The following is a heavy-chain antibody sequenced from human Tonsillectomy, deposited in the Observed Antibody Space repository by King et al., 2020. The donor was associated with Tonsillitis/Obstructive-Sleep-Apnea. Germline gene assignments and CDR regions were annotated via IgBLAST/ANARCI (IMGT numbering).Heavy chain of an antibody. V-gene: IGHV3-30*04. CDR3: AREAGDYDLYFDY. CDR1: GFTFGRYA. J-gene: IGHJ4*02. D-gene: IGHD4-17*01. CDR2: IAYDASTK. Sequence: VQLVESGGGVVQPVRSLRLSCAASGFTFGRYAMHWVRQAPGKGLEWVAVIAYDASTKYYADSVKGRFTISRDNSKNTLYLQVNSLRSEDTAVYFCAREAGDYDLYFDYWGQGTLVTVSS.